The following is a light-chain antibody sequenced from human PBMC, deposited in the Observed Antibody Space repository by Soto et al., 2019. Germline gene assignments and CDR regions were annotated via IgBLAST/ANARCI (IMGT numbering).Light chain of an antibody. Sequence: EIVMTQSPVTLSVSPGERATLSCRASQFVSSNLAWYQQKPGQAPRLLIYGASTRATGIPARFSGSGSGTDFTLTISSLEPEDFAVYYCQQRSNWPITFGQGTRLEIK. J-gene: IGKJ5*01. V-gene: IGKV3-11*01. CDR3: QQRSNWPIT. CDR1: QFVSSN. CDR2: GAS.